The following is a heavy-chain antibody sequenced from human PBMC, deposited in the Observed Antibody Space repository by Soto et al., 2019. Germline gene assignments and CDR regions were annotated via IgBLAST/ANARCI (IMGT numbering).Heavy chain of an antibody. J-gene: IGHJ5*02. CDR2: ICHSGKT. D-gene: IGHD3-10*01. V-gene: IGHV4-30-2*01. CDR3: ARVWFGESSWFDP. Sequence: QLQLQESGSGLVKPSQTLSLTCTVSGGSITIGGYCWSWIRQPPGQGLEWIGYICHSGKTYYNPSLKSRVTTSLDRSKNQFSLNLSSVTAADTAVYYCARVWFGESSWFDPWGQGTLVTVSS. CDR1: GGSITIGGYC.